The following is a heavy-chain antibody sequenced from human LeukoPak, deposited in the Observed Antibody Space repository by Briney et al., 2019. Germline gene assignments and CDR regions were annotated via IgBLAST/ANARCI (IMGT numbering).Heavy chain of an antibody. CDR1: GYTFTDYY. Sequence: ASVKVSCKASGYTFTDYYMHWVRQAPGQGLEWMGWINPNSGGTNYAQKFQGRVTMTRDTSISTAYMGLSRLRSDDTAVYYCARESLAATGDYWGQGTLVTVSS. CDR2: INPNSGGT. D-gene: IGHD2-15*01. J-gene: IGHJ4*02. V-gene: IGHV1-2*02. CDR3: ARESLAATGDY.